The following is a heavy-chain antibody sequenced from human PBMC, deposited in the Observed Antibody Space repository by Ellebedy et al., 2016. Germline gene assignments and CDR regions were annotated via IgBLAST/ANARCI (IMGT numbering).Heavy chain of an antibody. D-gene: IGHD6-13*01. CDR2: IYYIGST. V-gene: IGHV4-59*01. Sequence: GSLRLSCSVSGGTLSSYYWSWIRQTPGKGLEWIGYIYYIGSTSYNPSLKSRVTISQDKSKNQFYLTVTSVTAADTAIYYCARGISSWYFEYWGQGSLVTVSS. J-gene: IGHJ4*02. CDR3: ARGISSWYFEY. CDR1: GGTLSSYY.